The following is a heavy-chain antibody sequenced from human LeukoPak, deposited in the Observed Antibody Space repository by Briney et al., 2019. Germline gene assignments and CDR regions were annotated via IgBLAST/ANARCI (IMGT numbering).Heavy chain of an antibody. CDR3: AGRGLSTGWTFDY. J-gene: IGHJ4*01. CDR1: GGSISTYY. D-gene: IGHD6-19*01. Sequence: SETLSLTCSVSGGSISTYYWSWIRQPAGKGLEWIAQIHTSGRTDFNPSLKSRVSISMDTPSNQFSLMITSVTAADTAIYYCAGRGLSTGWTFDYWGHGTLVTVSS. V-gene: IGHV4-4*07. CDR2: IHTSGRT.